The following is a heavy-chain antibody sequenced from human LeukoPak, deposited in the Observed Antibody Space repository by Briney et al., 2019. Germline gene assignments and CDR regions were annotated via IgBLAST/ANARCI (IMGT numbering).Heavy chain of an antibody. J-gene: IGHJ4*02. Sequence: GGSLRLSCAASGFTFSSYSMNWVRQAPRKGLEWVSSISSSSSYIYYADSVKGRFIISRDNAKNSLYLQMNSLRAEDTAVYYCARDRWELSSIDYWGRGTLVTVSS. CDR3: ARDRWELSSIDY. D-gene: IGHD1-26*01. CDR1: GFTFSSYS. CDR2: ISSSSSYI. V-gene: IGHV3-21*01.